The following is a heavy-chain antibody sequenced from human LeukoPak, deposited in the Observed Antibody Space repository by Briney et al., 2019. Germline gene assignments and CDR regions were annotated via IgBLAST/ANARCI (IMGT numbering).Heavy chain of an antibody. J-gene: IGHJ4*02. CDR2: ISPFNGDT. D-gene: IGHD4-17*01. V-gene: IGHV1-2*02. Sequence: ASVKVSCKASGYTFAANYMHWVRQAPGQGLEWMGWISPFNGDTIYAQNSQGRVTMTRDTSISTAYMELSRLTSDDTAVYYCARGSTSFGDHNDYWGQGTLVTVSS. CDR1: GYTFAANY. CDR3: ARGSTSFGDHNDY.